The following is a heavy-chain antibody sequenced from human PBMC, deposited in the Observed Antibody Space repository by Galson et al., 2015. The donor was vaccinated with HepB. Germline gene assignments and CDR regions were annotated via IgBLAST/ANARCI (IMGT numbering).Heavy chain of an antibody. CDR1: GLSFDQFG. CDR3: AKDKFETATGKDFAYGLDV. CDR2: VSAGGGYT. D-gene: IGHD6-13*01. Sequence: SLRLSCAASGLSFDQFGMSWVRQAPGKGLQWVASVSAGGGYTHYADSSNGRFTVSRDNSKSTLYLQLNSLRVEDTGMYFCAKDKFETATGKDFAYGLDVWGQGTTVIVS. V-gene: IGHV3-23*01. J-gene: IGHJ6*02.